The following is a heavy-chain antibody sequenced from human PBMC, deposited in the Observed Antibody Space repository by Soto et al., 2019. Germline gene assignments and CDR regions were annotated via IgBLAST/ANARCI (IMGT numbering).Heavy chain of an antibody. V-gene: IGHV4-38-2*01. CDR1: GYSISSGYY. J-gene: IGHJ4*02. CDR3: ARSGLLGYCSGGSCYSWSGGVFGC. Sequence: SETLSLTCAVSGYSISSGYYWGWIRQPPGKGLEWIGSIYHSGSTYYNPSLKSRVTISVDTSKNQFSLKLSSVTAADTAVYYCARSGLLGYCSGGSCYSWSGGVFGCWGQGTLVTVSS. CDR2: IYHSGST. D-gene: IGHD2-15*01.